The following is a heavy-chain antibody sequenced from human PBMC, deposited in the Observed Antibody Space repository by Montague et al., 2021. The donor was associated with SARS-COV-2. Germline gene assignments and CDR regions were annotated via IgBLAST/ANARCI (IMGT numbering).Heavy chain of an antibody. CDR1: GGSINNYF. D-gene: IGHD5-24*01. J-gene: IGHJ5*02. V-gene: IGHV4-59*01. Sequence: SETLSLTCGVSGGSINNYFWCWIRQSPGKGLEWVGYMHSTGSTAYNPSLKSRVIISVDASKTQISLKLSAVSAADTALYYCARAVVGAKTATIETWGQGTLVTVSS. CDR3: ARAVVGAKTATIET. CDR2: MHSTGST.